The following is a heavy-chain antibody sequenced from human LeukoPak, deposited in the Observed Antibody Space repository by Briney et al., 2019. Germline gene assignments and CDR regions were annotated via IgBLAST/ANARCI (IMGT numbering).Heavy chain of an antibody. Sequence: PGGSLRLSCAASGFTFSSYGMHWVRQAPGKGLEWVAVISYDGSNKYYADSVKGRFTISRDNSKNTLYLQMNSQRAEDTAVYYCTRDPRHFDSCGQGTLVTVSS. V-gene: IGHV3-30*03. CDR1: GFTFSSYG. CDR2: ISYDGSNK. CDR3: TRDPRHFDS. D-gene: IGHD6-6*01. J-gene: IGHJ5*01.